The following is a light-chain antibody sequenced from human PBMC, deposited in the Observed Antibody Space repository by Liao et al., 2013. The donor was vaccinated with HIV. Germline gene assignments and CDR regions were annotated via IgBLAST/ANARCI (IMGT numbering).Light chain of an antibody. V-gene: IGLV3-1*01. CDR1: KLGDKF. CDR2: QDS. Sequence: SYELTQPPSVSVSPGQTASITCSGDKLGDKFASWYQQKPGQSPLLVIYQDSKRPSGIPERFSGSNSGNTATLTISGTQAMDEADYYCQAWDSSTPLYVFGTGTKVTVL. CDR3: QAWDSSTPLYV. J-gene: IGLJ1*01.